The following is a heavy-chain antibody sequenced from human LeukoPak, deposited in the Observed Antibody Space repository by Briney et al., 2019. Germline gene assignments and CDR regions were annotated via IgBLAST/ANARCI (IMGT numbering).Heavy chain of an antibody. V-gene: IGHV4-59*08. J-gene: IGHJ5*02. CDR3: GRTGYSSSWYWFDP. Sequence: SETLSLTCTVSGGSISSYYWSWIRQPPGKGLEWIGYIYYSGSTNCNPSLKSRVTISVDTSKNQFSLKLSSVTAADTAVYYCGRTGYSSSWYWFDPWGQGTLVTVSS. D-gene: IGHD6-13*01. CDR1: GGSISSYY. CDR2: IYYSGST.